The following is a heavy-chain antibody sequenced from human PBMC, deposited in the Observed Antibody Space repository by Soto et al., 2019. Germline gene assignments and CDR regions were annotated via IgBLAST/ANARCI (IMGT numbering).Heavy chain of an antibody. CDR2: INHSGGT. V-gene: IGHV4-34*01. CDR3: ARGAPTVAATQYYYYYMDV. Sequence: SETLSLTCAVYGGSFSGYYWSWIRQPPGRGLEWIGEINHSGGTNYNPSLKSRVTISVDTSKNQFSLKLSSVTAADTAVYYCARGAPTVAATQYYYYYMDVWGKGTTVTVSS. CDR1: GGSFSGYY. J-gene: IGHJ6*03. D-gene: IGHD2-15*01.